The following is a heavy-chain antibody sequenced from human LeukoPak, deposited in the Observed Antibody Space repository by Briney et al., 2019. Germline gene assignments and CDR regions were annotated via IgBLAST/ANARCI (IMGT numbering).Heavy chain of an antibody. D-gene: IGHD6-13*01. V-gene: IGHV3-23*01. CDR1: GFTFSSYA. Sequence: GGSLRLSCAASGFTFSSYAMSWVRQAPGKGLEWVSSISGSGGSTFYADSVKGRFTISRDNSKNTLYLQMNSLRAEDTAVYYCAKDLEQQLAIYFDYWGQGTLVTVSS. CDR3: AKDLEQQLAIYFDY. J-gene: IGHJ4*02. CDR2: ISGSGGST.